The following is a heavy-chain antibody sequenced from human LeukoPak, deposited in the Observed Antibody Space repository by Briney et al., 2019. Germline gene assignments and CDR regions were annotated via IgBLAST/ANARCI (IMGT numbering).Heavy chain of an antibody. J-gene: IGHJ4*02. D-gene: IGHD1-26*01. Sequence: GGSLRLSCAASGFTFSSYSMNWVRQAPGKGLEWVSYISSSSNTIYYADSVKGRFTISRDNAKNSPYLQMNSLRAEDTAVYYCATRPGNFDYWGQGTLVTVSS. V-gene: IGHV3-48*01. CDR1: GFTFSSYS. CDR2: ISSSSNTI. CDR3: ATRPGNFDY.